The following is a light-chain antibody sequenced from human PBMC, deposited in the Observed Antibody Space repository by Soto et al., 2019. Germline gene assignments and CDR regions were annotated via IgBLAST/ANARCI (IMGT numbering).Light chain of an antibody. CDR2: GAS. Sequence: EIMMTQSPGTLSVSPGEGATLSCTASQSVNLNLAWNQQKPGQPPRLLLYGASTRATGIPFRFRGSGSGTESTLPLCSLQSEDSAVYYCLLYNPWPRGTFGPGTKVEIK. CDR3: LLYNPWPRGT. V-gene: IGKV3-15*01. J-gene: IGKJ3*01. CDR1: QSVNLN.